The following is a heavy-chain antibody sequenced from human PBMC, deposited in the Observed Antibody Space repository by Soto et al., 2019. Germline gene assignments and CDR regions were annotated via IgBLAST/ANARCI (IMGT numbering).Heavy chain of an antibody. CDR2: MNPNSGNT. CDR3: ARGCSSTSCYGLDLYYYGMDV. Sequence: GASVKVSCKASGYTFTSYDINWVRQATGQGLEWMGWMNPNSGNTGYAQKFQGRVTMTRNTSISTASMELSSLRSEDTAVYYCARGCSSTSCYGLDLYYYGMDVWGQGTTVTVSS. D-gene: IGHD2-2*01. J-gene: IGHJ6*02. CDR1: GYTFTSYD. V-gene: IGHV1-8*01.